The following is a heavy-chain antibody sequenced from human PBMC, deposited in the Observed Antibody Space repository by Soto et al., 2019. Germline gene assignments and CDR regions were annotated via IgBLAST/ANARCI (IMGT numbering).Heavy chain of an antibody. CDR3: ARERAAVGRYYNGMDV. J-gene: IGHJ6*02. CDR1: GGSISSYY. Sequence: SETLSLTCTVSGGSISSYYWSWIRQPPGKGLEWIGYIYFSGSTNYNPSLKSRVSISVDTSKNQFSLKLSSVTAADTAVYYCARERAAVGRYYNGMDVWGQGTTVTVSS. V-gene: IGHV4-59*01. D-gene: IGHD6-13*01. CDR2: IYFSGST.